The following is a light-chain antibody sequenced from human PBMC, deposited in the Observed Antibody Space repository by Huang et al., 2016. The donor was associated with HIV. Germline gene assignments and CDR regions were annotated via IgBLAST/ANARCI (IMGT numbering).Light chain of an antibody. J-gene: IGKJ5*01. Sequence: IVLTQSPATLSLSPGERATLSCKASQSIKNYLAWYQQKPGQAPRLLINDASTRATGTPARFRGSGSGTDFTLTISSLEPEDFAVYYCQQRSTWLITFGQGTRLEIK. CDR3: QQRSTWLIT. CDR1: QSIKNY. V-gene: IGKV3-11*01. CDR2: DAS.